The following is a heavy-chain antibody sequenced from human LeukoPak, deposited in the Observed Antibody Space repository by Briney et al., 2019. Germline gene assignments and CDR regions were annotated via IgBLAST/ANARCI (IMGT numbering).Heavy chain of an antibody. D-gene: IGHD6-19*01. CDR2: INHSGST. CDR3: ARHIRKRGIAVAGTPGWFDP. Sequence: SETLSLTCAVYGGSFSGYYWSWIRQPPGKGLEWIGEINHSGSTNYNPSLKSRVTISVDTSKNQFSLKLSSVTAADTAVYYCARHIRKRGIAVAGTPGWFDPWGQGTLVTVSS. CDR1: GGSFSGYY. V-gene: IGHV4-34*01. J-gene: IGHJ5*02.